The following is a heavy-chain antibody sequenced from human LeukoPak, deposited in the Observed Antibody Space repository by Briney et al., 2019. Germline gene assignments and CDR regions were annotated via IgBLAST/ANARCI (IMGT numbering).Heavy chain of an antibody. CDR2: IWYDGSNK. CDR3: AKSPGSAADNWFDP. Sequence: GGSLRLSCAASGFTFSSYGMHWVRQAPGKGLEWVAVIWYDGSNKYYADSVKGRFTISRDNSKNTLYLQMNSLTVEDTAVYYCAKSPGSAADNWFDPWGQGTLVTVSS. V-gene: IGHV3-33*06. D-gene: IGHD6-13*01. J-gene: IGHJ5*02. CDR1: GFTFSSYG.